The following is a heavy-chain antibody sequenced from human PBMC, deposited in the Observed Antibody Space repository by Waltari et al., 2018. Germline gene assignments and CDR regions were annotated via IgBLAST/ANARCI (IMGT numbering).Heavy chain of an antibody. Sequence: VPLVQSGTQVKKPGESLRISCKTSGYSFSSFWIGWVRQMPGKGMEWMGIIFPRDSDTRYTPSSQGRVTISADKSTGTAYLQFSSLTASDTAMYFCARELIWPGELGPFDLWGQGTFVSVSS. J-gene: IGHJ3*01. V-gene: IGHV5-51*01. CDR2: IFPRDSDT. CDR1: GYSFSSFW. D-gene: IGHD1-26*01. CDR3: ARELIWPGELGPFDL.